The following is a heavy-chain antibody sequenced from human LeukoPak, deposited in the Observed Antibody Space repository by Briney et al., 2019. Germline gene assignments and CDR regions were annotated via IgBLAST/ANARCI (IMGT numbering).Heavy chain of an antibody. CDR3: ARLDGYNPAS. CDR2: IFYSGST. J-gene: IGHJ4*02. CDR1: GYSISSGYY. V-gene: IGHV4-38-2*01. D-gene: IGHD5-24*01. Sequence: PSETLSLTCAVYGYSISSGYYWGWIRQPPGKGLEWIGSIFYSGSTYYNPSLKSRVTISVDTSKNQVSLKLSSVTAADTAVYFCARLDGYNPASWGQGTLVTVSS.